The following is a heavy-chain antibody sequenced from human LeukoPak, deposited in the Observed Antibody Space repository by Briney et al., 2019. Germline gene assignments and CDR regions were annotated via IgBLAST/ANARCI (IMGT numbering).Heavy chain of an antibody. J-gene: IGHJ1*01. V-gene: IGHV4-39*07. Sequence: SETLTLTCTVSGGSISVTTHYWGWIRQPPGKGLEWIGSIYHSGSTYYNSSLKSRVTISVDASKNQFSLKLSSVTAADTAVYYCARSLGSGSYSSEYFQHWGQGTLVTVSS. CDR2: IYHSGST. CDR3: ARSLGSGSYSSEYFQH. D-gene: IGHD1-26*01. CDR1: GGSISVTTHY.